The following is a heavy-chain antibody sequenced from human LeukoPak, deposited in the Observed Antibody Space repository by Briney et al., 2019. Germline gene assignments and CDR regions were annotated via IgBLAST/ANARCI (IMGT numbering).Heavy chain of an antibody. CDR1: GYTVTETS. D-gene: IGHD1/OR15-1a*01. Sequence: ASVKVSCKVSGYTVTETSMHWVRQAPGKGLEWMGAFAPEDDESIYSQKFRGRLIMTEDTSTDTAYMELKSLTSDDTAVYFCATDRTGTYYYGMDVWGQGTTVTVSS. CDR3: ATDRTGTYYYGMDV. CDR2: FAPEDDES. V-gene: IGHV1-24*01. J-gene: IGHJ6*02.